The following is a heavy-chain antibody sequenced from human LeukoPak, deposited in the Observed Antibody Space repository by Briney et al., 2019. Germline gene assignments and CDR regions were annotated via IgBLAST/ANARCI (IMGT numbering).Heavy chain of an antibody. D-gene: IGHD2-15*01. CDR3: ARDNEYCTGGTCRLDY. CDR2: INNDGGST. CDR1: GFTFSFYW. Sequence: GGSLRLSCASSGFTFSFYWMHWVRQAPGKGLVWVSRINNDGGSTSYAGSVKGRFTISRDNAKNTLYLQMNGLRAEDTAVYYCARDNEYCTGGTCRLDYWGQGALVTVSS. J-gene: IGHJ4*02. V-gene: IGHV3-74*01.